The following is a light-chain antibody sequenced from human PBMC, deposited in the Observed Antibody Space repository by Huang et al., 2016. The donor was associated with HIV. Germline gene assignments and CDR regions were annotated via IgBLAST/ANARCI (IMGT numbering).Light chain of an antibody. Sequence: EIVLTQSPGTLSLSPGERATLSCRASQSISSNYLAWYQQKPGQAPRLLIYGASNRATGIPDRFGGSGSGTDFTLTISRLEPEDFAVYYCQQYGSSPPWTFGQGTKVEIK. CDR2: GAS. CDR1: QSISSNY. CDR3: QQYGSSPPWT. J-gene: IGKJ1*01. V-gene: IGKV3-20*01.